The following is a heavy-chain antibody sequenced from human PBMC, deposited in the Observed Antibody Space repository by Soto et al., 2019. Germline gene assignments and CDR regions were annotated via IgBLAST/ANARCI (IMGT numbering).Heavy chain of an antibody. J-gene: IGHJ6*02. CDR3: ARDTMEGSSQSTYYLYGLDV. CDR2: IYSSGST. D-gene: IGHD6-6*01. CDR1: GGSISTYY. Sequence: QVQLQESGPGLVKPSETLSLTCTVSGGSISTYYWNWIRQPAGKGPEWIGRIYSSGSTKYSPSLRGRITMSVDTSKNQFSLKMSSVTAADTAVYYCARDTMEGSSQSTYYLYGLDVWGQGTTVTVSS. V-gene: IGHV4-4*07.